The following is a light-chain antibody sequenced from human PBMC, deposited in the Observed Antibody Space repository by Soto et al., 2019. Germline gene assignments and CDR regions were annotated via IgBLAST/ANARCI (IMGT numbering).Light chain of an antibody. CDR3: QQYDDSPPWT. V-gene: IGKV3-20*01. CDR1: QSY. Sequence: EIVLTQSPGILSLSPGERATLSCRASQSYLAWYQQKPGQPPRLLIYGVSARATGIPDRFSGSGSGTDFTLTISRLEPEDFAVYYCQQYDDSPPWTFGQGTKVEIK. CDR2: GVS. J-gene: IGKJ1*01.